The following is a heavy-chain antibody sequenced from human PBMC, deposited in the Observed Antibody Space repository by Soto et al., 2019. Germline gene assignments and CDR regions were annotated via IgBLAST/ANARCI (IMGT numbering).Heavy chain of an antibody. J-gene: IGHJ4*02. CDR2: IYYSGST. V-gene: IGHV4-30-4*02. D-gene: IGHD3-22*01. CDR1: GGSISSGDYY. CDR3: ARGRYYDSSGYYGY. Sequence: PSDTLSLTCTVSGGSISSGDYYWSWILHPPGKGLEWIGYIYYSGSTYYNPSLKSRVTISVDTSKNQFSLKLSSVAAADTAVYYCARGRYYDSSGYYGYWGQGTLVTVSS.